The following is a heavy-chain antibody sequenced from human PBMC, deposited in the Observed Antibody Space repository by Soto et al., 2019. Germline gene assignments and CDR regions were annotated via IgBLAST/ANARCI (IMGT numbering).Heavy chain of an antibody. CDR2: INAGNGNT. J-gene: IGHJ2*01. CDR3: ARGGSLYWYFDL. D-gene: IGHD1-26*01. V-gene: IGHV1-3*01. CDR1: GYTFTSYA. Sequence: QVQLVQSGAEVKKPGASVKVSCKASGYTFTSYAMHWVRQAPGQRLEWMGWINAGNGNTKYSQKFQGRVTITRDTSASTAYMERSSLRSEDTAVYCCARGGSLYWYFDLWGRGTLVTVSS.